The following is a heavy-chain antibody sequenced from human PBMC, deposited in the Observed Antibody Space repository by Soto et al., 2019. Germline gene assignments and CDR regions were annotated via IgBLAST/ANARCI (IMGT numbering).Heavy chain of an antibody. V-gene: IGHV3-21*01. D-gene: IGHD6-13*01. CDR1: GFTFKLYT. CDR2: CTPSSSSI. CDR3: ARDAASSLDH. Sequence: PGGSLRLSCAASGFTFKLYTMHWVRQAPGKGLEWVSFCTPSSSSISYADSVEGRFTISRDNARNSLYLQIHNLRAEDTAVYYCARDAASSLDHWGQGTLVTVYS. J-gene: IGHJ4*02.